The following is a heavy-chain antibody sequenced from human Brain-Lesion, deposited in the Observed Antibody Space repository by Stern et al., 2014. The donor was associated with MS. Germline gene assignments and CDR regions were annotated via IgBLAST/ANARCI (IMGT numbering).Heavy chain of an antibody. CDR1: GFSLSDSGMC. CDR2: IAWDDDK. V-gene: IGHV2-70*01. Sequence: QITLKESGPALVKPTQTLTLTCTFSGFSLSDSGMCVSWIRQPPGKALEWLAVIAWDDDKYYSTSLKTRLTISKDTSKNQVVLRMTNMDPVDTATYYCARTRTSRGWFDFWGQGTLVTVSS. J-gene: IGHJ5*01. D-gene: IGHD3-10*01. CDR3: ARTRTSRGWFDF.